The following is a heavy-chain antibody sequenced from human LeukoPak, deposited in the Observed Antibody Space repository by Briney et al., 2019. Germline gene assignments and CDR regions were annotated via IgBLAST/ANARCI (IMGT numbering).Heavy chain of an antibody. J-gene: IGHJ5*02. D-gene: IGHD6-6*01. CDR3: ARHSRSSGLGWFDP. CDR1: GGSISNNY. V-gene: IGHV4-59*08. Sequence: SETLSLTCTVSGGSISNNYWSWIRQPPGKGLEWIGYISNSGSTNYNPSLKSRVTISVDTSKNQFSLKLSSVTAADTAVYYCARHSRSSGLGWFDPWGQGTLVTVSS. CDR2: ISNSGST.